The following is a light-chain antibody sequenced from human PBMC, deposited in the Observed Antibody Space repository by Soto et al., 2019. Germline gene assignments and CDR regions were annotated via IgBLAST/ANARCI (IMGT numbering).Light chain of an antibody. CDR2: DVS. V-gene: IGLV2-14*01. CDR1: SSDVGGYNY. Sequence: QSALTQPASVTGSPGQSITISCTGTSSDVGGYNYVSWYQQHPGKAPKLMIYDVSNRPSGVSNRLSGSKSGNTASLTISWLQSEDEADYYCSSYTSSSTPYVFGTGTKVTV. J-gene: IGLJ1*01. CDR3: SSYTSSSTPYV.